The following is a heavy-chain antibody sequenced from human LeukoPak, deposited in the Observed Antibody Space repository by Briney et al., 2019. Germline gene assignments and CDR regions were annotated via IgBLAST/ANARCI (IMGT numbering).Heavy chain of an antibody. J-gene: IGHJ6*03. V-gene: IGHV4-59*01. D-gene: IGHD2-21*02. CDR1: GGSISSYY. Sequence: SETLSLTCTVSGGSISSYYWSWIRQPPGKGLEWIGYIYYSGSTNYNPSLKSRVTISVDTSKNQFSLKLSSVTAADTAVYYCARGNAYCGGDCYSFVYYYYYYMDVWGKGTTVTISS. CDR2: IYYSGST. CDR3: ARGNAYCGGDCYSFVYYYYYYMDV.